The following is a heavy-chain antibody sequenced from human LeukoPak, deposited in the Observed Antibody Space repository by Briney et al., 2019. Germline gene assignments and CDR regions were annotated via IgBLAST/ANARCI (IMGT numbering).Heavy chain of an antibody. D-gene: IGHD3-9*01. J-gene: IGHJ6*03. CDR3: ARRGDYDTYYYYMDV. CDR1: GYTFTIYD. V-gene: IGHV1-8*01. Sequence: ASVKVSCKASGYTFTIYDINWVRQATGQGLGWMGWMNPNSGNTGYAQKFQGRVTMTRNTSISTAYMELSSLRSDDTAVYYCARRGDYDTYYYYMDVWGKGTTVTVSS. CDR2: MNPNSGNT.